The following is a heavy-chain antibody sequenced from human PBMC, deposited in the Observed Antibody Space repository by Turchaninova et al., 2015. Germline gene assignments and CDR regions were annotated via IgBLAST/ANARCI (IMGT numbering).Heavy chain of an antibody. CDR1: GGSIIRSNW. J-gene: IGHJ4*02. V-gene: IGHV4-4*02. CDR3: ARTTMVRGVAN. D-gene: IGHD3-10*01. CDR2: IYHSGST. Sequence: QVQLQESGPGLVNSSGTLYFTGAVAGGSIIRSNWWSWGRQPPGKGVEWIGEIYHSGSTNYNPSLKSRVTISVDKSKNQFSLKLSSVTAADTAVYYCARTTMVRGVANWGQGTLVTVSS.